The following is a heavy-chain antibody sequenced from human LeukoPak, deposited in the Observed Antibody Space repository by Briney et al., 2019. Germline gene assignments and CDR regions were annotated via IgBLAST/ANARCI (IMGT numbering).Heavy chain of an antibody. CDR3: ARRGSSGYNY. Sequence: SETLSLTCAVYGVSFSGYYWSWLRQPPGKGLEWIGEINHSGSTNYNPSLKSRVTISVDTSKNQFSLKLSSVTAADTAVYYCARRGSSGYNYWGQGTLVTVSS. D-gene: IGHD3-22*01. J-gene: IGHJ4*02. CDR1: GVSFSGYY. CDR2: INHSGST. V-gene: IGHV4-34*01.